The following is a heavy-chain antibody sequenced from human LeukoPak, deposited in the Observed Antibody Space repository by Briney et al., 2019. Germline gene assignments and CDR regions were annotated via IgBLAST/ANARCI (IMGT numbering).Heavy chain of an antibody. Sequence: GGSLRLSCAASGFTVSSNYMSWVRQAPGKGLEWVSVIYSGGSTYYADSVKGRFTISRDNSKNTLYLQMNSLRAEDTAVYYRAREGRDYDILTGWYYFDYWGQGTLVTVSS. J-gene: IGHJ4*02. V-gene: IGHV3-66*01. CDR3: AREGRDYDILTGWYYFDY. CDR1: GFTVSSNY. CDR2: IYSGGST. D-gene: IGHD3-9*01.